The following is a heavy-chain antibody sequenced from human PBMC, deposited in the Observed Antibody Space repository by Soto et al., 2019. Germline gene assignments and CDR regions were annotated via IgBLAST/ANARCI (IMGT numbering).Heavy chain of an antibody. J-gene: IGHJ6*03. V-gene: IGHV4-59*08. CDR2: IYYSGST. CDR1: GGSILSYY. Sequence: TSEILSLPWTVSGGSILSYYRSWIPAPPGKGLEWIGYIYYSGSTNYNPSLKSRVTISVDTSKNQFSLKLSSVTAADAAVYYCARQARGSDFWSGYYMDVWGKGTTVSVSS. D-gene: IGHD3-3*01. CDR3: ARQARGSDFWSGYYMDV.